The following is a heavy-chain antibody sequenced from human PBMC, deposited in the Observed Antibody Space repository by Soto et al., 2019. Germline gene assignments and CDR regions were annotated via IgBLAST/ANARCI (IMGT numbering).Heavy chain of an antibody. Sequence: PSETLSLTCTVPGASISSGDYVWSWIRQSPGKGLQWIGYIYDSGSSYYNPSLKSRVTMSVDTSKNQFSLKLSSVTAADTAVYYCAREKGYISGPKNFDYWGQGTLVTVSS. CDR3: AREKGYISGPKNFDY. V-gene: IGHV4-30-4*01. CDR1: GASISSGDYV. D-gene: IGHD5-12*01. J-gene: IGHJ4*02. CDR2: IYDSGSS.